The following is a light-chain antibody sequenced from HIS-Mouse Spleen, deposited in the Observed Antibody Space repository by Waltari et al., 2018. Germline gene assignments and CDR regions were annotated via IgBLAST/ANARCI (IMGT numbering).Light chain of an antibody. V-gene: IGLV2-14*03. Sequence: QSALTQPAAVSGSPGQSIPISCTGTSSDVGGYNYVPWYQQHPGKAPKLMIYYVSNRPSGVSNRFSGSKSGNTASLTISGLQAEDEADYYCSSYTSSSTLYVFGTGTKVTVL. CDR1: SSDVGGYNY. CDR2: YVS. CDR3: SSYTSSSTLYV. J-gene: IGLJ1*01.